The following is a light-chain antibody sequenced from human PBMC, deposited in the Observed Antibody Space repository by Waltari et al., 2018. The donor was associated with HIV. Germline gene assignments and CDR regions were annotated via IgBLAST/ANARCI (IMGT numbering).Light chain of an antibody. CDR1: DLGSKS. CDR2: DVS. J-gene: IGLJ2*01. Sequence: SYVLTQPPSVSVAPGETATISCGGNDLGSKSVHWYQQSPGQAPLLVSYDVSDRPSGIPERFSDSKFGNTAALTISRVEAGDEADYYCEVWDSSSDQGVFGGGTKLTVL. V-gene: IGLV3-21*04. CDR3: EVWDSSSDQGV.